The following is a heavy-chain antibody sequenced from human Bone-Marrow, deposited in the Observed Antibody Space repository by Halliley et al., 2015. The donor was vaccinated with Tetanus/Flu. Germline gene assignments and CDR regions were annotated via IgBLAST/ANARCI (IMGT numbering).Heavy chain of an antibody. J-gene: IGHJ6*02. V-gene: IGHV3-23*01. D-gene: IGHD2-15*01. CDR2: IGAGGGGT. Sequence: IGAGGGGTHYAESVKGRFTVSRDNSKNTLYLQMDSLRAEDTAVYYCAKTLIDSNYYYYGMDAWGQGTTVTVSS. CDR3: AKTLIDSNYYYYGMDA.